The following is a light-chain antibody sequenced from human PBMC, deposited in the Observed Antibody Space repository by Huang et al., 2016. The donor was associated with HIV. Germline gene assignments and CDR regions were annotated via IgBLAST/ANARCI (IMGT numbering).Light chain of an antibody. Sequence: DIQMTQSPSSLSASIGDRVTITCRTSQSISNYLNWYQQKPGEAPKVLIYATSPLQSVVPSRFGGTGSGTDFTLTITSLQPEDFATYYCQQTYSPPPWTFGQGTKVEMK. CDR3: QQTYSPPPWT. J-gene: IGKJ1*01. CDR2: ATS. V-gene: IGKV1-39*01. CDR1: QSISNY.